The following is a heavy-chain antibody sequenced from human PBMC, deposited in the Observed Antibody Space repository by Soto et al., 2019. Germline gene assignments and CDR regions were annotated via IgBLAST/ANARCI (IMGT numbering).Heavy chain of an antibody. D-gene: IGHD2-21*02. CDR3: AHRPTPLTDGGGWFDP. CDR1: GFSLSTSGVG. CDR2: IYWNDEK. V-gene: IGHV2-5*01. J-gene: IGHJ5*02. Sequence: QITLKESGPTLVKPTQTLTLTCTISGFSLSTSGVGVGWIRQPPGKALEWLALIYWNDEKRYSPSLRSRLTITKDNSKNQVVLTMPDMDPVDTATYYCAHRPTPLTDGGGWFDPWGQGTLVTVSS.